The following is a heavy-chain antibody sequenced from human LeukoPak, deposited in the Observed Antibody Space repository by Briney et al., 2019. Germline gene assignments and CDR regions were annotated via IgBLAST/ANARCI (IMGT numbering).Heavy chain of an antibody. CDR3: ARDWYSSSSKNWFDP. Sequence: TSETLSLTCTVSGGSISSYYWSWIRQPAGKGLEWIGRIYTSGSTNYNPSLKSRVTMSVDTSKNQFSLKLSSVTAADTAVYYCARDWYSSSSKNWFDPWGQGTLVTVSS. CDR2: IYTSGST. D-gene: IGHD6-6*01. CDR1: GGSISSYY. V-gene: IGHV4-4*07. J-gene: IGHJ5*02.